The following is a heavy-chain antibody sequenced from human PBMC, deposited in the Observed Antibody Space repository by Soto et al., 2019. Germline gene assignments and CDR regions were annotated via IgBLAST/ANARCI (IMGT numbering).Heavy chain of an antibody. D-gene: IGHD1-26*01. CDR2: IIPILGIA. CDR3: ARDNPQWELPNCFAP. J-gene: IGHJ5*02. V-gene: IGHV1-69*04. Sequence: GQGLEWMGRIIPILGIANYAQKFQGRVTITADKSTSTAYMELSSLRSEDTAVYYCARDNPQWELPNCFAPWGQGTPVTVSS.